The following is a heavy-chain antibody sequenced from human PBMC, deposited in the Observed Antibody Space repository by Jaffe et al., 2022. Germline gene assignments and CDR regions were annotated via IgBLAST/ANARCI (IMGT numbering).Heavy chain of an antibody. CDR3: AHISSTGYSSGWYWKENYFDY. D-gene: IGHD6-19*01. CDR2: IYWDDDK. V-gene: IGHV2-5*02. Sequence: QITLKESGPTLVKPTQTLTLTCTFSGFSLSTSGVGVGWIRQPPGKALEWLALIYWDDDKRYSPSLKSRLTITKDTSKNQVVLTMTNMDPVDTATYYCAHISSTGYSSGWYWKENYFDYWGQGTLVTVSS. CDR1: GFSLSTSGVG. J-gene: IGHJ4*02.